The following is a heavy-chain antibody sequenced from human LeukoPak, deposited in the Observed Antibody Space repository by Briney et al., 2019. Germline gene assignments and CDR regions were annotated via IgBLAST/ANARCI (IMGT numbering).Heavy chain of an antibody. CDR2: ISSSSSYI. CDR1: GFTFSSYS. D-gene: IGHD2-2*01. Sequence: KSGGSLRLSCAASGFTFSSYSMNWVRQAPGKGLEWVSSISSSSSYIYYADSVKGRFTISRDNAKNSLYLQMNSLRAEDTAVYYCARFSSTSSRNAFDIWGQGTMVTVSS. V-gene: IGHV3-21*01. J-gene: IGHJ3*02. CDR3: ARFSSTSSRNAFDI.